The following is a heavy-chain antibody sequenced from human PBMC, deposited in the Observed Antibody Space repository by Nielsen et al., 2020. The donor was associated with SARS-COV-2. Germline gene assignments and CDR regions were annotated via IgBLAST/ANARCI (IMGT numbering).Heavy chain of an antibody. D-gene: IGHD3-16*01. CDR2: IYHSGRT. Sequence: SETLSLTCAVSGGSISSGGYSWSSIRQPPGKGLEWIGYIYHSGRTYYNPSLKSRVTISVDRSKNQFSLKLSSVTAADTAVYYCARGGRITSGGADDAFDIWGQGTMVTVSS. CDR1: GGSISSGGYS. V-gene: IGHV4-30-2*01. CDR3: ARGGRITSGGADDAFDI. J-gene: IGHJ3*02.